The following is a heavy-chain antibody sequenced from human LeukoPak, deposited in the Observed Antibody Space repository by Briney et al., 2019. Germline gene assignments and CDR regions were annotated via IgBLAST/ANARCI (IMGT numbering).Heavy chain of an antibody. J-gene: IGHJ4*02. CDR2: ISYDGSNK. D-gene: IGHD2-21*02. CDR1: GFTFSSYA. Sequence: PGRSLRLSCAASGFTFSSYAMHWVRQAPGKGLEWVAVISYDGSNKYYADSVKGRFTISRDNSKNTLYLQMNSLRAEDTAVYYCARTVVTTTGRQVRPFSYLDYWGQGTLVTVSS. CDR3: ARTVVTTTGRQVRPFSYLDY. V-gene: IGHV3-30*04.